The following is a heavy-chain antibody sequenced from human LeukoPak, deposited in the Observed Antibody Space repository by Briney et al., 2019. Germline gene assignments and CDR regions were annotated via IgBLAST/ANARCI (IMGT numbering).Heavy chain of an antibody. D-gene: IGHD3-16*01. CDR3: AKGGWGTVLDY. CDR1: GFTFSSYA. J-gene: IGHJ4*02. V-gene: IGHV3-23*01. CDR2: ISGSGDST. Sequence: GGSLRLSCAASGFTFSSYAMPWVRQAPGKGLEWVSTISGSGDSTYYSDSVKGRFTISRDNSENTLYLQLNSLRAEDTAVYYCAKGGWGTVLDYWGQGTLVTVSP.